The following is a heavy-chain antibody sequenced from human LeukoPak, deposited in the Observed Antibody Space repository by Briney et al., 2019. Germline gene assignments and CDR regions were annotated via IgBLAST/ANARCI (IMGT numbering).Heavy chain of an antibody. CDR2: ISSGSAYT. Sequence: GGSLRLSCAASGFTFSGYYMSWIRQAPGKGLEWVSYISSGSAYTTYADSVKGRFTISRDNAKNSLYLQMNSLRAEDTAVYYCARGINSDRRSFDCWGQGTLVTVSS. J-gene: IGHJ5*01. CDR3: ARGINSDRRSFDC. CDR1: GFTFSGYY. D-gene: IGHD2-21*02. V-gene: IGHV3-11*05.